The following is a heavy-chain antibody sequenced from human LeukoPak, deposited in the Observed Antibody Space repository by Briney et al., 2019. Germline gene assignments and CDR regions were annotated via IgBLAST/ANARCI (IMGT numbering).Heavy chain of an antibody. CDR3: ARAYYHGSGSYYFFDY. Sequence: ASVKVSCKASGYTFTSYGISWVRQAPGQGLEWMGWISAYNGNTNYAQKLQGRVTITADKSTNTAYMELSSLRSEDTAVYYCARAYYHGSGSYYFFDYWGQGTLVTVSS. V-gene: IGHV1-18*04. CDR2: ISAYNGNT. D-gene: IGHD3-10*01. J-gene: IGHJ4*02. CDR1: GYTFTSYG.